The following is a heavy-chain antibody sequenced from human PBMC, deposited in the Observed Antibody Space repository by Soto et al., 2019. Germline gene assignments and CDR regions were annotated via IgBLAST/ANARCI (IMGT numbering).Heavy chain of an antibody. V-gene: IGHV3-74*01. CDR1: GINLSNYW. D-gene: IGHD2-15*01. CDR3: VRRGYCGGGSCSALGDP. Sequence: EVQLVESGGGLVQPGGSLRLSCAASGINLSNYWMHWVRQAPGKGLVWVSRINSDGSSISYADSVKGRFTISRDNAKNTVYLQMNSLGAEDTAMYYCVRRGYCGGGSCSALGDPWGQGTLVTVSS. J-gene: IGHJ5*02. CDR2: INSDGSSI.